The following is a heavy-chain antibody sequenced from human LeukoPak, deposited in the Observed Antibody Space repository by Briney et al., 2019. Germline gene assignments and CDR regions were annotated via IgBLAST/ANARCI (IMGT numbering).Heavy chain of an antibody. D-gene: IGHD3-10*01. J-gene: IGHJ3*02. CDR3: ARDTPPPYYYGSGSYSNAFDI. Sequence: GGSLRLSCAASGFTFSSYWMSWVRQVPGKGLEWVANINQGGSEKSYVDSVKGRFTISRDNAKNSLYLEVNSLRAEDTAVYYCARDTPPPYYYGSGSYSNAFDIWGPGTMVTVSS. CDR2: INQGGSEK. CDR1: GFTFSSYW. V-gene: IGHV3-7*01.